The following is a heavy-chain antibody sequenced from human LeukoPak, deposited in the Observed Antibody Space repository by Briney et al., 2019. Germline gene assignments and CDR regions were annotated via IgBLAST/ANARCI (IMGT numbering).Heavy chain of an antibody. CDR2: IRSKAYGGTT. Sequence: GGSLRLSCTASGFTFGDYAMSWFRQAPGKGLEWVGFIRSKAYGGTTEYAASVKGRFTISRDDSKSIAYLQMNSLKTEDTAVYYCTREVGNYDFWSGGYYYYYMDVWAKGPRSPSP. CDR3: TREVGNYDFWSGGYYYYYMDV. V-gene: IGHV3-49*03. D-gene: IGHD3-3*01. CDR1: GFTFGDYA. J-gene: IGHJ6*03.